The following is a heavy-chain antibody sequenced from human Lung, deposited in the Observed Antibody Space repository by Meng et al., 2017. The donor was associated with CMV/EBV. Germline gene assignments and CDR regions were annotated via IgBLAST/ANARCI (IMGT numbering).Heavy chain of an antibody. CDR3: AGGGGSGTPTWKYYGMDV. CDR2: IITIFGTP. CDR1: GDTFSRYA. D-gene: IGHD1-1*01. J-gene: IGHJ6*02. V-gene: IGHV1-69*05. Sequence: SVXVSXXASGDTFSRYAVSWVRQAPGQGLEWVGGIITIFGTPYYAQKFQGRVTITTDESSTTVYMELSSLRSEDTAVYYCAGGGGSGTPTWKYYGMDVWGQGTXVTVSS.